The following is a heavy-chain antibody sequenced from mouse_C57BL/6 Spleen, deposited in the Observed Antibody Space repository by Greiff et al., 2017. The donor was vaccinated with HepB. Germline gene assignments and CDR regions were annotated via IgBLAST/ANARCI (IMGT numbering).Heavy chain of an antibody. D-gene: IGHD1-1*01. Sequence: QVQLQQPGAELVRPGSSVKLSCKASGYTFTSYWMHWVKQRPIQGLEWIGNIDPSDSETHYNQKFKDKATLAVDKSSSTAYMQLRSLTSEDSAVYYCARGSYCSTFGYWGQGTTLTVSS. CDR3: ARGSYCSTFGY. CDR2: IDPSDSET. J-gene: IGHJ2*01. V-gene: IGHV1-52*01. CDR1: GYTFTSYW.